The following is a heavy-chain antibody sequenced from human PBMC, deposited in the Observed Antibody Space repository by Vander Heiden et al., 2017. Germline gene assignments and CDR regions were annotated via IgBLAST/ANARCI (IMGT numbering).Heavy chain of an antibody. CDR3: VSRTLRWSLDY. J-gene: IGHJ4*02. CDR2: IYYSGTT. V-gene: IGHV4-61*08. D-gene: IGHD4-17*01. CDR1: GASVSSSGYY. Sequence: QVQLQESGPGLVKPSATLSLTGTVPGASVSSSGYYWGWIRQPPGKGLEWIGYIYYSGTTNYNPSLKSRVTISVNMAKNQFSLNLNSMTAADTAVYYCVSRTLRWSLDYWGQGTLVTVSS.